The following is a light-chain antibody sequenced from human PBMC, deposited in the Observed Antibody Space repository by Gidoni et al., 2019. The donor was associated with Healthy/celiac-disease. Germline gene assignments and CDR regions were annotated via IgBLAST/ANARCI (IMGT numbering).Light chain of an antibody. J-gene: IGKJ1*01. CDR2: LGS. V-gene: IGKV2-28*01. Sequence: IVMSHAPLSLPVTPGEPASISCRSSQSRLHSNGYNYLDWYLQKPGQSPQLLIYLGSNRASGVPDRFSGSGSGTDFTLKISRVEAEDVGVYYCMQALQTPWTFGQGTKVEIK. CDR1: QSRLHSNGYNY. CDR3: MQALQTPWT.